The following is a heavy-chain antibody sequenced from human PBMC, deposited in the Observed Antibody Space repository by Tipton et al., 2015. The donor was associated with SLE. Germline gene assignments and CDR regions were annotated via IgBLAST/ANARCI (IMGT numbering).Heavy chain of an antibody. J-gene: IGHJ4*02. Sequence: TLSLTCTVSGGSISSYYWSWIRQPPGKGLEWIGSIYYSGSTYYNPSLKSRVTISVDTSKNQFSLKLSSVTAADTAVYYCARVRGYSGIEGYWGQGTLVTVSS. CDR2: IYYSGST. CDR1: GGSISSYY. CDR3: ARVRGYSGIEGY. V-gene: IGHV4-39*01. D-gene: IGHD5-12*01.